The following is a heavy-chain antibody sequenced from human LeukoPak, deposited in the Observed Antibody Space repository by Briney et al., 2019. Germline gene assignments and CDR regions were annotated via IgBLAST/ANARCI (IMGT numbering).Heavy chain of an antibody. J-gene: IGHJ5*02. CDR2: IIPIFGTE. Sequence: GASVKVSCKASVGTFSSYAISWVRQAPGQGLEWMRSIIPIFGTENYAQKFQGRVTITTDESTSTAYMELSSLRSEDTAVYYCARVASEDRYSSSWYRPYGWFDPWGQGTLVTVSS. CDR3: ARVASEDRYSSSWYRPYGWFDP. V-gene: IGHV1-69*05. CDR1: VGTFSSYA. D-gene: IGHD6-13*01.